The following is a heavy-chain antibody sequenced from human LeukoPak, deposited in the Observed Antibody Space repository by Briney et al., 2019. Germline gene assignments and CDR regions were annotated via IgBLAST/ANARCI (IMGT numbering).Heavy chain of an antibody. Sequence: GGSLRLSCAASGFTFCSYAMNWVRQVPGKGLEWVATIVGDGYKAYYADSVKGRFAISRDNSQNMLYLQMNSLRAEDTSIYYCAKDIVFLFGDPRGQGALVTVSS. J-gene: IGHJ5*02. CDR1: GFTFCSYA. D-gene: IGHD2-15*01. V-gene: IGHV3-23*01. CDR2: IVGDGYKA. CDR3: AKDIVFLFGDP.